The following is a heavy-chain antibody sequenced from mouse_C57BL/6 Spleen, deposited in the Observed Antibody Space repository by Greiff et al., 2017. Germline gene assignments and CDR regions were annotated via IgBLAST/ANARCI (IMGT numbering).Heavy chain of an antibody. CDR2: IHPSASAT. V-gene: IGHV1-74*01. CDR1: GYTFTSYW. CDR3: AIGSDWYFDY. J-gene: IGHJ2*01. Sequence: QVQLQQPGAELVKPGASVKVSCKASGYTFTSYWMHWVKQRPGQGLEWIGRIHPSASATNYNQKFKGKATLTVDNSSSTASMQLKLLTSASSAVYYCAIGSDWYFDYWGQGTTLTVSS. D-gene: IGHD2-13*01.